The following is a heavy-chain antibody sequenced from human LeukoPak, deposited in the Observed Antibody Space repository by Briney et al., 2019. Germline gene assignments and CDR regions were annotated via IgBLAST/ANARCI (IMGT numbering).Heavy chain of an antibody. D-gene: IGHD2-15*01. CDR1: GGSFSGYY. CDR2: INHSGST. V-gene: IGHV4-34*01. Sequence: PSETLSLTCAVYGGSFSGYYWSWIRQPPGKGLEWIGEINHSGSTNYNPSLKSRVTISVDTSKNQFSLKLSSVTAADTAIYYCARGACRGGSCCGDFDYWGRGTLVTVSS. CDR3: ARGACRGGSCCGDFDY. J-gene: IGHJ4*02.